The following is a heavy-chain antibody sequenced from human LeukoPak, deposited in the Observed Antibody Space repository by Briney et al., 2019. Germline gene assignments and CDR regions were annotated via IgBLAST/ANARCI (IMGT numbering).Heavy chain of an antibody. D-gene: IGHD2-15*01. V-gene: IGHV3-66*01. CDR1: GFTVSSNY. CDR3: ARACCSAGSCYPDN. CDR2: IYSGGST. Sequence: PGGSLSLSCTASGFTVSSNYMNWVRQAPGKGLEWVSVIYSGGSTYYADSVKGRFTISRDNSKNTLYLQMTSLRVEDTAVYYCARACCSAGSCYPDNWGQGTLVTVSS. J-gene: IGHJ4*02.